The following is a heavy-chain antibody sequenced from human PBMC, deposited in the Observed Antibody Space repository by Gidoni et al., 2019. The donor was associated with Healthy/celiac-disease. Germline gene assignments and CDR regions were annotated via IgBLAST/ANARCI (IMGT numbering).Heavy chain of an antibody. CDR2: MNPNSGNT. V-gene: IGHV1-8*01. D-gene: IGHD3-22*01. Sequence: QVQLVQSGAEVKKPGASVKVSCKASGYTFTSYDINWVRQATGQGLEWMGWMNPNSGNTGYAQKVQGRVTMTRNTTISTAYMELSSLRSEDTAVYYCATSRADSSGYYLIDYWGQGTLVTVSS. CDR3: ATSRADSSGYYLIDY. CDR1: GYTFTSYD. J-gene: IGHJ4*02.